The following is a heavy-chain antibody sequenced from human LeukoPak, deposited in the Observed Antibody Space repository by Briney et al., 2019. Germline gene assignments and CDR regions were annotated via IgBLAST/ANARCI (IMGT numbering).Heavy chain of an antibody. V-gene: IGHV4-59*01. J-gene: IGHJ4*02. CDR2: IYYSGST. D-gene: IGHD6-13*01. Sequence: SETLSLTCTVSGGSISSYYWSWIRQPPGKGLEWIGYIYYSGSTNYNPSLKSRVTISVDTSKNQLSLKLSSVTAADTAVYYCARAAAGTYFDYWGQGTLVTVSS. CDR1: GGSISSYY. CDR3: ARAAAGTYFDY.